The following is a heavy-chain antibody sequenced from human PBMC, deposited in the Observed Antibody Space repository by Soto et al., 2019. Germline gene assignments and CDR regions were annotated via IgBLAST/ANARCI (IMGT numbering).Heavy chain of an antibody. CDR1: GFTLSSHG. CDR3: VKEFGVAGSSYESFFDY. Sequence: QVQLVESGGGVVQPGGSLRLSCAASGFTLSSHGMQWVRQAPGKGLGWVAVVSYDGGTKYYADSVKGRFTISRDNSKNTLYLQMNSLRAEDTAVYYCVKEFGVAGSSYESFFDYWGQGTLVTVSS. J-gene: IGHJ4*02. V-gene: IGHV3-30*18. CDR2: VSYDGGTK. D-gene: IGHD5-18*01.